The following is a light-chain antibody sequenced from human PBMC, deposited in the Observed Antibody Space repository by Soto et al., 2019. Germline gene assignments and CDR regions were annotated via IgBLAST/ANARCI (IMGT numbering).Light chain of an antibody. Sequence: QSALTQPPSASGTPGQRVTISCSGSNSNIGSKYVYWYQQLPGTAPKLLLYRNNQRPSGVPDRFSGSKSGTSASLAISGLRSEDEADYYCAAWDNILVGGPAFGGGTKVTVL. CDR2: RNN. CDR1: NSNIGSKY. V-gene: IGLV1-47*01. J-gene: IGLJ2*01. CDR3: AAWDNILVGGPA.